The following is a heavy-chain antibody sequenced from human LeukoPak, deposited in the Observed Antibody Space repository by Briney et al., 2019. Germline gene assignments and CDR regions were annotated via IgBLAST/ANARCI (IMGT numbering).Heavy chain of an antibody. CDR3: ARDPLTYYYGSGSYPTSYYYYGMDV. D-gene: IGHD3-10*01. J-gene: IGHJ6*02. V-gene: IGHV1-46*01. CDR1: GYTFTSYY. CDR2: INPSGGST. Sequence: GASVKVSCKASGYTFTSYYMHWVRQAPGQGLEWMGIINPSGGSTSYAQKFQGRVTMTRDTSTSTVYMELSSLRSEDTAVYYCARDPLTYYYGSGSYPTSYYYYGMDVWGQGTTVTVSS.